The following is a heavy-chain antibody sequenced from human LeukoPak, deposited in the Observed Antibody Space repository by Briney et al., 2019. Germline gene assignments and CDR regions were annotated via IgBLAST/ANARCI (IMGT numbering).Heavy chain of an antibody. Sequence: SGGSLRLSCAASGFSFSSYAMTWARQAPVKGLEWVSAISGDGTRTYYADSVKGRFTISRDNSKNTLYLEMSSLRVEDTAMYYCAKWPEGAMDYFDYWGQGTLVTVSS. V-gene: IGHV3-23*01. CDR2: ISGDGTRT. J-gene: IGHJ4*02. D-gene: IGHD3-16*01. CDR3: AKWPEGAMDYFDY. CDR1: GFSFSSYA.